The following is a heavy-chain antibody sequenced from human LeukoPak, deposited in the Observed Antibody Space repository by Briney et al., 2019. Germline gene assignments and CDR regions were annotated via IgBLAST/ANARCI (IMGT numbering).Heavy chain of an antibody. Sequence: PGRSLRLSCAASGFTFSSYAIHWVRQAPGKGLEWVSAISGSGGSTYYADSVKGRFTISRDNSKNTLYLQMNSLRAEDTAVYYCAKRLVGATKGAPFDYWGQGTLVTVSS. CDR3: AKRLVGATKGAPFDY. CDR2: ISGSGGST. J-gene: IGHJ4*02. V-gene: IGHV3-23*01. D-gene: IGHD1-26*01. CDR1: GFTFSSYA.